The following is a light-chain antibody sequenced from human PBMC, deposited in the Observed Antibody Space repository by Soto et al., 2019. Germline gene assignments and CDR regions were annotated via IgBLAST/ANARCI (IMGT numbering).Light chain of an antibody. CDR3: QHYYIPLPST. CDR2: WAS. J-gene: IGKJ2*01. V-gene: IGKV4-1*01. Sequence: DIVMTQSPDSLAVSLGERATINCKSSQSVLYSSNNKNYLAWYQQKPGQPPKLLIYWASTRESGVPDRFSGSGFGTYFSLPLTTLQAEDVPFYYCQHYYIPLPSTFGQGTKLDIK. CDR1: QSVLYSSNNKNY.